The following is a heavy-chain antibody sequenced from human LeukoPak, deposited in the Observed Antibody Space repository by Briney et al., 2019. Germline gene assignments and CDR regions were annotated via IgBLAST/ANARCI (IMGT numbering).Heavy chain of an antibody. Sequence: GGSLRLSCAASGFTFSSYWMSWVRQAPGKGLEWVANINQDGSEKYFVDSVKGRFTISRDNAKNSLYLQMNSLRAEDTAVYYCAREGSYRTSSPAGYWGQGTLVTVSS. CDR2: INQDGSEK. CDR3: AREGSYRTSSPAGY. J-gene: IGHJ4*02. V-gene: IGHV3-7*01. CDR1: GFTFSSYW. D-gene: IGHD6-6*01.